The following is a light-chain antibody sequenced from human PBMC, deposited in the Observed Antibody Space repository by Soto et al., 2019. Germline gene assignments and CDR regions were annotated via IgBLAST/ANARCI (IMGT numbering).Light chain of an antibody. CDR1: QSISTW. J-gene: IGKJ2*01. CDR2: KAT. CDR3: QHSSGFPYT. Sequence: DIQMTQSPSTLSASVGDRVTITCRASQSISTWLTRYQQKPGKAPKLLIYKATSLESGVPSRFSGSASGTEFTLTNSSMQPDAFATYGCQHSSGFPYTFSQGTKIEI. V-gene: IGKV1-5*03.